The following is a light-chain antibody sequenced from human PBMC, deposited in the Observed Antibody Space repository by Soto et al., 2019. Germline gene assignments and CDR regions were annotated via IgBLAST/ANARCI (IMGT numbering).Light chain of an antibody. V-gene: IGLV2-18*02. Sequence: QSVLTQAPSGSGSPGQSVTISCTGTSSDIGTYNRVSWYQQPPGTAPKLMIYEVSNRPSGVPDRFSGSKSGNTASLTISGLQAEDEADYYCSSYRSSSDYVVFGGGTKVTVL. CDR1: SSDIGTYNR. J-gene: IGLJ2*01. CDR2: EVS. CDR3: SSYRSSSDYVV.